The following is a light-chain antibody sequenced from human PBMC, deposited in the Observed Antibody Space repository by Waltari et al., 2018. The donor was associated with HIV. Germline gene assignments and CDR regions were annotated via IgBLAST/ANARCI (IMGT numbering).Light chain of an antibody. Sequence: DIVMTQSQDSLALSLGERATINCKSSRSILYNSNNKNYLAWYQQKPGQPPQLLIYWASTREFGVPDRFSGSGSGTNFTLTISSLQTEDVAVYYCQQYFNAPITFGGGTRVEI. CDR1: RSILYNSNNKNY. CDR3: QQYFNAPIT. V-gene: IGKV4-1*01. J-gene: IGKJ4*01. CDR2: WAS.